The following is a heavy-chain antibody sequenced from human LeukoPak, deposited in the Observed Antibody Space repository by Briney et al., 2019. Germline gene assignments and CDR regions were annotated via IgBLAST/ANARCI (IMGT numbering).Heavy chain of an antibody. Sequence: GGSLRLSCAVSGFTFSSYGMHWVRQAPGKGLEWVTFIRYDGSNKYYADSVKGRFTISRDNSKNTLYLQMNSLRAEDTAVYYCAKGDYGDYVGPPDYWGQGTLVTVSS. V-gene: IGHV3-30*02. CDR3: AKGDYGDYVGPPDY. CDR2: IRYDGSNK. CDR1: GFTFSSYG. J-gene: IGHJ4*02. D-gene: IGHD4-17*01.